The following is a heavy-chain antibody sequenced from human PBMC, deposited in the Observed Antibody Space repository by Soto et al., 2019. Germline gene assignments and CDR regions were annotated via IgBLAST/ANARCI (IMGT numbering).Heavy chain of an antibody. J-gene: IGHJ4*02. Sequence: ASVKVSCKASGYTFTSYAMHWVRQAPGQRLEWMGWINAGNGNTKYSQKFQGRVTITRDTSASTAYMELGSLRSEDTAVYYCARGVTMIVASLGYWGQGTLVTVSS. CDR1: GYTFTSYA. CDR3: ARGVTMIVASLGY. D-gene: IGHD3-22*01. CDR2: INAGNGNT. V-gene: IGHV1-3*01.